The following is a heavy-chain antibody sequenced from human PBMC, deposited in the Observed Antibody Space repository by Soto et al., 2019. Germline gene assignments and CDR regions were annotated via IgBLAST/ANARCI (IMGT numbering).Heavy chain of an antibody. J-gene: IGHJ4*02. CDR3: AHRRRYYDSSGYYYRDY. D-gene: IGHD3-22*01. CDR1: GFSLSTSGVG. Sequence: QITLKESGPTLVKPTQTLTLTCTFSGFSLSTSGVGVGWIRQPPGKALEWLALIYWDDDKRYSPSLKSRLTIIKDTSKNQVVLTMTNMDPVDTATYYCAHRRRYYDSSGYYYRDYWGQGTLVTVSS. V-gene: IGHV2-5*02. CDR2: IYWDDDK.